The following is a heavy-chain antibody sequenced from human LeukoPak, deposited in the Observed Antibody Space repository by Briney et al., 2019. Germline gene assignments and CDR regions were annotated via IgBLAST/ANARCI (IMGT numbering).Heavy chain of an antibody. CDR3: AKAASTSWGYYYYMDV. CDR2: ISWNSGSI. CDR1: GFTFDDYA. D-gene: IGHD2-2*01. V-gene: IGHV3-9*01. J-gene: IGHJ6*03. Sequence: GGSLRLSCAASGFTFDDYAMHWVRQAPGKGLEWVPGISWNSGSIGYADSVKGRFTISRDNAKNSLYLQMNSLRAEDTALYYCAKAASTSWGYYYYMDVWGKGTTVTISS.